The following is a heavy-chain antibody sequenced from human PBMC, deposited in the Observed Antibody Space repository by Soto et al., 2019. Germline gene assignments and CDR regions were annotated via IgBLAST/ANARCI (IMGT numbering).Heavy chain of an antibody. V-gene: IGHV3-30*18. CDR3: AKDLEIAATGLNWFDP. Sequence: QVQLVESGGGVVQPGRSLRLSCAASGFTFSSYGMHWVRQAPGKGLEWVAVISYDGSNKYYVDSVKGRFTISRDNSKNSMYLQMNSLRAEDTAVYYCAKDLEIAATGLNWFDPWGQGTLVTVSS. D-gene: IGHD6-13*01. CDR2: ISYDGSNK. J-gene: IGHJ5*02. CDR1: GFTFSSYG.